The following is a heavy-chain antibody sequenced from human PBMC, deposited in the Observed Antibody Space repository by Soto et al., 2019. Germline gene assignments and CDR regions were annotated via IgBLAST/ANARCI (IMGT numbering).Heavy chain of an antibody. V-gene: IGHV3-48*01. J-gene: IGHJ6*03. CDR1: GFILSDCA. Sequence: GSLRLSCATSGFILSDCAMNWVRQAPGKGLEWGSYISSSSSVIDYADSVKGRFTVSRDNARNSLYLQMNSLRAEDTAVYYCARDLSWGSNWYYYMDVWGKGTTVTVSS. CDR3: ARDLSWGSNWYYYMDV. D-gene: IGHD7-27*01. CDR2: ISSSSSVI.